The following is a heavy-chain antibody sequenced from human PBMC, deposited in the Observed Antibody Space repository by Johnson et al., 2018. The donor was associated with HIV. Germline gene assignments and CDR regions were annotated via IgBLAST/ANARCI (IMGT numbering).Heavy chain of an antibody. V-gene: IGHV3-23*04. D-gene: IGHD3-10*01. J-gene: IGHJ3*01. CDR3: ARAVLWFGDHGFDV. CDR1: GFTFDEYA. CDR2: ISGGEDDT. Sequence: VQLVESGGGLVQPGRSLRLSCAPSGFTFDEYAMEWVRQAPGKGLEWVSAISGGEDDTYYADSVKGRFTISRDNAKKSVYLQMNSLRVEDTAVYYCARAVLWFGDHGFDVWGQGTMVTVSS.